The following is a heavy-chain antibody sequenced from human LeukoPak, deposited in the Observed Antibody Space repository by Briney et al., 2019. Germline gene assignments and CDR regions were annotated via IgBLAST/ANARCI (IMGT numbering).Heavy chain of an antibody. CDR2: INPNSGGT. Sequence: ASVKVSCKASGYTFTGYYMHWVRQAPGQGLEWMGWINPNSGGTNYAQKFQGRVTMTRDTSISTAYMELSRLRSDGTAVYYCARDPRGIPYYYDGPPKNWYFDLWGRGTLVTVSS. CDR3: ARDPRGIPYYYDGPPKNWYFDL. V-gene: IGHV1-2*02. J-gene: IGHJ2*01. CDR1: GYTFTGYY. D-gene: IGHD3-22*01.